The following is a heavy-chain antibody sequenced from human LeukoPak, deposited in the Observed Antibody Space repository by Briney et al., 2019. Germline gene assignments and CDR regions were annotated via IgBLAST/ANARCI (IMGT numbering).Heavy chain of an antibody. CDR3: ARQETSSYNGAFDI. CDR1: GLTFGSYW. D-gene: IGHD1-26*01. J-gene: IGHJ3*02. V-gene: IGHV3-7*01. Sequence: GGSLRLSCAASGLTFGSYWMSWVRQAPGKGLEWVANIKKDGSEKYYVDSVKGRFTISRDNAKNSLYLQMNSLRADDTAVYHCARQETSSYNGAFDIWGQGTMVTVSS. CDR2: IKKDGSEK.